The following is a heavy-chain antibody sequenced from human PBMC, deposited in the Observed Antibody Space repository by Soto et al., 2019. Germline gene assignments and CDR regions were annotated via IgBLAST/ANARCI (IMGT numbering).Heavy chain of an antibody. CDR2: IFHTGTT. V-gene: IGHV4-31*03. CDR1: GASLSSGGYY. D-gene: IGHD3-22*01. CDR3: ARGLGYDSNGRFLAAFDV. J-gene: IGHJ3*01. Sequence: QVQLQESGPGLAKPSQTLSLTCTVSGASLSSGGYYWTWIRQVPGKALEWIGYIFHTGTTFYNPSLKSRVLISIEKSDNQFSLNLRSVTAADTAVYYCARGLGYDSNGRFLAAFDVWGQGTMVTVSS.